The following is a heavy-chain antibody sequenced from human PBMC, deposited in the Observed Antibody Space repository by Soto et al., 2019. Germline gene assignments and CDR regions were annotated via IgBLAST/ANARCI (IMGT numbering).Heavy chain of an antibody. J-gene: IGHJ6*01. D-gene: IGHD1-26*01. CDR2: IDPSDSYT. V-gene: IGHV5-10-1*01. Sequence: GASLKISCEGSGYSFTSYWVSWVRQMPGKGLEWMGRIDPSDSYTNYSPSFQGHVTISADKSISTAYLQWSSLKASDTAMYYCARPGPKWGPNGMDVWGQGTTVTVSS. CDR1: GYSFTSYW. CDR3: ARPGPKWGPNGMDV.